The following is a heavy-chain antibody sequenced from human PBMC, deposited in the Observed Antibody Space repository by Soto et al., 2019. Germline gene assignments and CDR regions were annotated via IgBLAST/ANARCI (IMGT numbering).Heavy chain of an antibody. Sequence: SETLSLTCAVSGGSIRSNNWWSWVRQPPGKGLEWIGEIYHSGVTNYNPSLKSRVTISVDKSKNQFSLKLSSLTAADTAVYYCARISAYHFDYWGQGTLFTVSP. J-gene: IGHJ4*02. CDR3: ARISAYHFDY. CDR1: GGSIRSNNW. CDR2: IYHSGVT. D-gene: IGHD3-16*01. V-gene: IGHV4-4*02.